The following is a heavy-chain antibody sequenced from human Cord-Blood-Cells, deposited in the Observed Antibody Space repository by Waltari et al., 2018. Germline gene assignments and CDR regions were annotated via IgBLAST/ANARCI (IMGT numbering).Heavy chain of an antibody. CDR3: ARGGYCSSTSCYTNPLFDY. D-gene: IGHD2-2*02. CDR2: IYYSGST. V-gene: IGHV4-31*03. CDR1: GGSISSGGYY. J-gene: IGHJ4*02. Sequence: QVQLQESGPGLVKPSQTLSLTCTVPGGSISSGGYYWSWIRQHPGKGLEWIGYIYYSGSTYYNPSLKSRVTVSVDTSKNQFSLKLSSVTAADTAVYYCARGGYCSSTSCYTNPLFDYWGQGTLVTVSS.